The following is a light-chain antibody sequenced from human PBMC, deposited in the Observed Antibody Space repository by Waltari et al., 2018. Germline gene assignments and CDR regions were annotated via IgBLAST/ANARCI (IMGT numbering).Light chain of an antibody. V-gene: IGKV3-15*01. CDR1: QGVSSN. CDR3: QQYNSWPPYT. CDR2: GAS. Sequence: EIVMTQSPATLSVSPGERATLHCRASQGVSSNLAWYQQKPGQAPRLLIYGASSRATGIPGRFSGSGSGTDFTLTISSLQSEDFAVYYCQQYNSWPPYTFGQGTKLQIK. J-gene: IGKJ2*01.